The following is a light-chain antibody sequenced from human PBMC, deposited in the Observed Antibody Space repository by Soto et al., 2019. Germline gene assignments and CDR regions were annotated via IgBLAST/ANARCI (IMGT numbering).Light chain of an antibody. Sequence: QSVLTQPASVSGSPGQSITISCTGTRSDVGGYNYVSWYQQHPGKAPKLMIYEVRNRPSGVSNRFSGSKSGNTASLTISGLQAEDEADYYCSSYTSSSTLVFGGGTKVTVL. CDR2: EVR. CDR3: SSYTSSSTLV. J-gene: IGLJ2*01. V-gene: IGLV2-14*01. CDR1: RSDVGGYNY.